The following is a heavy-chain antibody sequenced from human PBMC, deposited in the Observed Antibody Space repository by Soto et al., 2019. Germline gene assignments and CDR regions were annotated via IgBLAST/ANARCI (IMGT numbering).Heavy chain of an antibody. J-gene: IGHJ4*02. D-gene: IGHD2-21*02. Sequence: GSLRLSCAASGFTFSSYAMHWVRQAPGKGLEWVAVISYDGSNKYYADSVKGRFTISRDNSKNTLYLQMNSLRAEDTAVYYCARGEHIVVVTAILDYWGQGTLVTVS. CDR2: ISYDGSNK. V-gene: IGHV3-30-3*01. CDR1: GFTFSSYA. CDR3: ARGEHIVVVTAILDY.